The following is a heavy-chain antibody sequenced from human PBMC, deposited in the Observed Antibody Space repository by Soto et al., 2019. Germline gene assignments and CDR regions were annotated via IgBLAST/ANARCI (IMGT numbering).Heavy chain of an antibody. V-gene: IGHV3-74*03. J-gene: IGHJ3*02. CDR3: ARGGDNHAFDI. D-gene: IGHD1-1*01. CDR1: GLTFSSYW. CDR2: INNDGSGT. Sequence: EVQLAESGGGLVQPGGSLRLSCAASGLTFSSYWMYWVRQAPGKGLVYVSRINNDGSGTTYADSVKGRFTISRDNAKNARYLQTNSLRAEDTAVYYCARGGDNHAFDIWGQGTMVTVAS.